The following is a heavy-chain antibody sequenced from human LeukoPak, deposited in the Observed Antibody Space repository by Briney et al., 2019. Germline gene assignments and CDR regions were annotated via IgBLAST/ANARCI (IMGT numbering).Heavy chain of an antibody. Sequence: GGSLRLSCAASGLTFSNYAMSWVRQAPGKGLEWVSVISGSGGSTYYADSVKGRFTISRDNSKNTLYLQMNSLRAEDTAVYYCGKDGDGGNSGGFYYYYMDVWGKGTTVTVSS. J-gene: IGHJ6*03. D-gene: IGHD4-23*01. CDR3: GKDGDGGNSGGFYYYYMDV. CDR1: GLTFSNYA. CDR2: ISGSGGST. V-gene: IGHV3-23*01.